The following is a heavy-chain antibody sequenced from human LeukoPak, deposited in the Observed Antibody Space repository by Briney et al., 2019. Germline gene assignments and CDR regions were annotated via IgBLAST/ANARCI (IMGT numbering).Heavy chain of an antibody. CDR1: GFTFSSYA. J-gene: IGHJ6*03. CDR2: IKQDGSEK. V-gene: IGHV3-7*01. Sequence: TGGSLRLSCAASGFTFSSYAMSWVRQAPGKGLEWVANIKQDGSEKYYVDSVKGRFTISRDNAKNSLYLQMNSLRAEDTAVYYCAREGLYYYDSSGYYGYYYYMDVWGKGTTVTISS. D-gene: IGHD3-22*01. CDR3: AREGLYYYDSSGYYGYYYYMDV.